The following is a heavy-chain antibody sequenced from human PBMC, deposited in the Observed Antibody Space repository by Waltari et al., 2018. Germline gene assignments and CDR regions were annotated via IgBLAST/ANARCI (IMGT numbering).Heavy chain of an antibody. CDR3: AMGVGEPSGYYYYYYMDV. D-gene: IGHD1-26*01. CDR2: IYTSGST. J-gene: IGHJ6*03. Sequence: QVQLQESGPGLVKPSETLSLTCTVSGGTISSYYWSWIRQPAGKGLEWIGRIYTSGSTNYTPSLKSRVTMSVDTSKNQFSLKLSSVTAADTAVYYCAMGVGEPSGYYYYYYMDVWGKGTTVTISS. CDR1: GGTISSYY. V-gene: IGHV4-4*07.